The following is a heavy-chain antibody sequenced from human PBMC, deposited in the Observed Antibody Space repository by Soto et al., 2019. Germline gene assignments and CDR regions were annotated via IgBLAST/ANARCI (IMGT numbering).Heavy chain of an antibody. D-gene: IGHD2-2*02. CDR3: ARVKVPAAILGAFDL. CDR1: GYTFSTYG. CDR2: INPLKGDT. Sequence: GAAVKVSCKAAGYTFSTYGITWVRQAPGQGLEWMGWINPLKGDTNSAARFQDRLTMTTDTSTRTAYMELRSLTSDDTAVYYCARVKVPAAILGAFDLWGQGTVLTVSS. J-gene: IGHJ3*01. V-gene: IGHV1-18*01.